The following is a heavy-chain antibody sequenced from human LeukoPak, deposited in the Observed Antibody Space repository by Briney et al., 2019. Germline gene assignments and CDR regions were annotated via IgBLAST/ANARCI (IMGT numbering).Heavy chain of an antibody. CDR2: IYPDDSDT. CDR3: ARLSGWGSSYGSNFGC. Sequence: HGESLKISCKGSGFSFTNYWIAWVRQMPGKGLEWMGIIYPDDSDTRYSPSFQGQVTISADKSISTAYLQWSSLKASDTAMYYCARLSGWGSSYGSNFGCWGQGSLVTVSS. J-gene: IGHJ4*02. CDR1: GFSFTNYW. V-gene: IGHV5-51*01. D-gene: IGHD5-18*01.